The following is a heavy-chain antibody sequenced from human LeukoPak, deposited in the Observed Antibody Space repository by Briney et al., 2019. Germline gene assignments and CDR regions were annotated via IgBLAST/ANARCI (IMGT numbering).Heavy chain of an antibody. CDR3: ARHQGQLAIDY. D-gene: IGHD6-6*01. Sequence: SETLSLTCSVSGGSIGSSSNDYWTWIRQPPGNGLEWIGYIYYSGSTNYNPSLKSRVTISVDTSKNQFSLKLSSVTAADTAVYYCARHQGQLAIDYWGQGTLVTVSS. J-gene: IGHJ4*02. V-gene: IGHV4-59*08. CDR1: GGSIGSSSNDY. CDR2: IYYSGST.